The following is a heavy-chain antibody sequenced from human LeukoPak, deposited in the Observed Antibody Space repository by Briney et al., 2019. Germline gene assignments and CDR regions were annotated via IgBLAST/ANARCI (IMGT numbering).Heavy chain of an antibody. D-gene: IGHD1-26*01. V-gene: IGHV3-30*18. CDR2: ISHDGSIK. Sequence: GGSLRLSCAASGFTFTTYGMHWVRQAPGKGLEWVALISHDGSIKYYADSVKGRFTISRDNSKNTLYLQMNSLRADDTAVYYCAKGGGSYFLPFDPWGQGTLVTVSS. CDR3: AKGGGSYFLPFDP. CDR1: GFTFTTYG. J-gene: IGHJ5*02.